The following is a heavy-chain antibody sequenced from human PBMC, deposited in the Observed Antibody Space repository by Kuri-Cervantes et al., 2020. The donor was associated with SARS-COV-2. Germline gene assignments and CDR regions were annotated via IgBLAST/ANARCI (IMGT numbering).Heavy chain of an antibody. J-gene: IGHJ4*02. CDR2: ISGSGAST. D-gene: IGHD6-19*01. Sequence: GESLKISCAASGFTFNNYAMSWVRQAPGKGLEWVSTISGSGASTFYADSVKGRFTISRDNSKNTLYLQMNSLRAEDTAVYYCARGGSGWSGGYWGQGTLVTVSS. CDR3: ARGGSGWSGGY. CDR1: GFTFNNYA. V-gene: IGHV3-23*01.